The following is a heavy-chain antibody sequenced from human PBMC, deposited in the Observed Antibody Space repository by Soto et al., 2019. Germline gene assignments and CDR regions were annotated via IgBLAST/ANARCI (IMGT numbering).Heavy chain of an antibody. CDR3: AKGDSSSWPWFDP. V-gene: IGHV3-30*18. Sequence: GGSLRLSCAASGFTFSSYGMHWVRQAPGKGLEWVAVISYDGSNKYYADSVKGRFTISRDNSKNTLYLQMNSLRAEDTAVYYCAKGDSSSWPWFDPWGQGTLVTVSS. CDR1: GFTFSSYG. CDR2: ISYDGSNK. D-gene: IGHD6-13*01. J-gene: IGHJ5*02.